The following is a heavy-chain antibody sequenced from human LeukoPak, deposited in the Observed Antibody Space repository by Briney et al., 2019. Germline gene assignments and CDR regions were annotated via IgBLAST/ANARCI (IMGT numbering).Heavy chain of an antibody. CDR2: ISDSGGTT. CDR3: ATDKGSGSNFDY. V-gene: IGHV3-23*01. D-gene: IGHD3-10*01. J-gene: IGHJ4*02. Sequence: GGSLRLSCAASGFTFSSFAMSWVRQAPGKGLEWVSAISDSGGTTYADSVKGRFTISRDNSKNTLYLQMSSLRAEDTAVYYCATDKGSGSNFDYWGQGTLVTVSS. CDR1: GFTFSSFA.